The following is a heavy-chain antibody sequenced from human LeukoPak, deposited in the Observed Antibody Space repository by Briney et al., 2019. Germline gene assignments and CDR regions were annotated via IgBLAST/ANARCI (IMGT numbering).Heavy chain of an antibody. CDR1: GGTFSSYA. Sequence: ASVKVSCKASGGTFSSYAISWVRQAPGQGPEWMGRIIPILGIANYAQKFQGRVTITADKSTSTAYMELSSLRSEDTAVYYCAIQAVGATSDYWGQGTLVTVSS. CDR2: IIPILGIA. CDR3: AIQAVGATSDY. D-gene: IGHD1-26*01. J-gene: IGHJ4*02. V-gene: IGHV1-69*04.